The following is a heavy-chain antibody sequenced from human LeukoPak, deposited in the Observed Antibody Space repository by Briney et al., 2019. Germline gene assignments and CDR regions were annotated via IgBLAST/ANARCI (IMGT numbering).Heavy chain of an antibody. CDR1: GFTLSGYS. J-gene: IGHJ6*04. Sequence: GGSLRLSCVASGFTLSGYSMNGVREARGKGLEWVSYISSSGSTIYYADSVKGRFTISRDNAKNSLYLQMNSLRAEDTAVYYCAELGITMIGGVWGKGTTVTISS. V-gene: IGHV3-48*03. CDR3: AELGITMIGGV. CDR2: ISSSGSTI. D-gene: IGHD3-10*02.